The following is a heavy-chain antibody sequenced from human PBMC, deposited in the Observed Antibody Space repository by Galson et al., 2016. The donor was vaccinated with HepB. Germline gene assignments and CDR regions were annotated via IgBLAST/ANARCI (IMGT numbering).Heavy chain of an antibody. CDR2: INHDGGGA. CDR3: ARGHYDSRGPPEWH. CDR1: GFSFSSYS. Sequence: SLRLSCAASGFSFSSYSMHWVRQTPGKGLEYVSAINHDGGGAYYADSVKGRFTISRDNSKNTLYLQMNSLRGEDTAVYYCARGHYDSRGPPEWHWGQGTLVIVSS. V-gene: IGHV3-64*04. J-gene: IGHJ4*02. D-gene: IGHD3-22*01.